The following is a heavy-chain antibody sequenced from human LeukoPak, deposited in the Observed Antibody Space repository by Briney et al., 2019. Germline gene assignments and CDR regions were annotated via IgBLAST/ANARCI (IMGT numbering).Heavy chain of an antibody. D-gene: IGHD5-18*01. CDR3: ARDPGYSSPRGDY. CDR1: GYTFTDYF. J-gene: IGHJ4*02. Sequence: ASVKVSCKASGYTFTDYFMHWVRQAPGQGLEWMGWINPNSGGTHYPQKFQGRVTMTRDTSISTAYMELSRLRSDDTAVYYCARDPGYSSPRGDYWGQGTLVTVSS. CDR2: INPNSGGT. V-gene: IGHV1-2*02.